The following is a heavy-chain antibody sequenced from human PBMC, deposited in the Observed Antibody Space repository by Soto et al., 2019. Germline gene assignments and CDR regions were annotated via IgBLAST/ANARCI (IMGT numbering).Heavy chain of an antibody. CDR3: ASSLPVDTAMGRNDLFGMDV. CDR1: GGTFSSYA. CDR2: IIPIFGTA. V-gene: IGHV1-69*01. D-gene: IGHD5-18*01. J-gene: IGHJ6*02. Sequence: QVQLVPSGAEVKKPGSSVKVSCKASGGTFSSYAISWVRQAPGQGLEWMGGIIPIFGTANYAQKFQGRVTITADESTSTAYMELSSLRSEDTAVYYCASSLPVDTAMGRNDLFGMDVWGQGTTVTVSS.